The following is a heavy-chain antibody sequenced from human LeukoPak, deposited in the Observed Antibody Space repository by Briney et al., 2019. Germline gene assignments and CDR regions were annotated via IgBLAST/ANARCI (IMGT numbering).Heavy chain of an antibody. V-gene: IGHV6-1*01. CDR1: GDSVSSDSAA. D-gene: IGHD3-22*01. J-gene: IGHJ4*02. Sequence: SQTLSLTCAISGDSVSSDSAAWNWIRQSPSRGLEWLGRTYYRAQWFLDYAVSVKTRITIKSDTSRNQFSLELNSVTPEDTGVYHCARGSGYYDTASFSFVDNWGQGTLVTVSS. CDR3: ARGSGYYDTASFSFVDN. CDR2: TYYRAQWFL.